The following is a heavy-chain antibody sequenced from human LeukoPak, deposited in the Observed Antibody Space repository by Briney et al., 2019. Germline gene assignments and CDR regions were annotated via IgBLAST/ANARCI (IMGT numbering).Heavy chain of an antibody. CDR1: GFTFTSYA. V-gene: IGHV3-23*01. CDR2: ISGSGGST. Sequence: PGGSLRLSCAVSGFTFTSYAMSWVRQAPGKGLEWVSAISGSGGSTHYADSVKGRFTISRDNSKNTLYLQMNSLRAEDTAVYYCAKDLGSYCTNGVCYRDYYYGMDVWGQGTTVTVSS. D-gene: IGHD2-8*01. J-gene: IGHJ6*02. CDR3: AKDLGSYCTNGVCYRDYYYGMDV.